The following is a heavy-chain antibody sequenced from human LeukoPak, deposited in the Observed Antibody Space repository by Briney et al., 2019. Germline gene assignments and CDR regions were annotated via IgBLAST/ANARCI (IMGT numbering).Heavy chain of an antibody. J-gene: IGHJ4*02. V-gene: IGHV1-69*05. Sequence: ASVKVSCKASGGTFSSYAISWVRQAPGQGLEWMGRIIPIFGTANYAQKFQGRVTVTKDESTSTAYMELSSLRSEDTAVYYCARAQGRYDYVWGSYRYWGQGTLVTVSS. CDR1: GGTFSSYA. CDR3: ARAQGRYDYVWGSYRY. D-gene: IGHD3-16*01. CDR2: IIPIFGTA.